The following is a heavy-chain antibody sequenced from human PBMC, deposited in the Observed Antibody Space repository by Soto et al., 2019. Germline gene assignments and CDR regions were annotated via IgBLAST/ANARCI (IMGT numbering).Heavy chain of an antibody. J-gene: IGHJ4*02. Sequence: GGSLRLSCAASGFSFSSNWMHWVRQAPGKGLVWASRINSDGSSAAYADSVKGRFTISRDNSNNTLYLQMNSLRSEDTAVYCCAADRTYCGGDCYVDWGQGTLVTVSS. CDR1: GFSFSSNW. CDR3: AADRTYCGGDCYVD. D-gene: IGHD2-21*02. V-gene: IGHV3-74*01. CDR2: INSDGSSA.